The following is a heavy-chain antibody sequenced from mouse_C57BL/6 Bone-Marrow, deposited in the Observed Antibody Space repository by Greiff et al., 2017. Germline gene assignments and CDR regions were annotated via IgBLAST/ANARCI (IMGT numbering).Heavy chain of an antibody. CDR3: ARNGSSLDY. D-gene: IGHD1-1*01. CDR1: GYTFTSYW. J-gene: IGHJ2*01. V-gene: IGHV1-59*01. Sequence: QVQLQQPGAELVRPGPSVKLSCKASGYTFTSYWMHWVKQRPGQGLEWIGVIDPSDSYTNYNQKFKGKATLTVDTSSSTAYMQLSSLTSEDSAVYYCARNGSSLDYWGQGTTLTVSS. CDR2: IDPSDSYT.